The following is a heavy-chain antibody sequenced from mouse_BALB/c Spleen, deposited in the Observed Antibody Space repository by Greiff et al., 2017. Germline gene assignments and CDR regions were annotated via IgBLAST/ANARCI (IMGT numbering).Heavy chain of an antibody. V-gene: IGHV5-6-5*01. D-gene: IGHD2-3*01. Sequence: EVKVVESGGGLVKPGGSLKLSCAASGFTFSSYAMSWVRQTPEKRLEWVASISSGGSTYYPDSVKGRFTISRDNARNILYLQMSSLRSEDTAMYYCAREDGYYAMDDWGQGTSVTVSS. CDR1: GFTFSSYA. CDR2: ISSGGST. CDR3: AREDGYYAMDD. J-gene: IGHJ4*01.